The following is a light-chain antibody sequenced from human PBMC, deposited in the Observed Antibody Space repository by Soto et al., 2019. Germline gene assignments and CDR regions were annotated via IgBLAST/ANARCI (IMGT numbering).Light chain of an antibody. Sequence: QSALTQPASVSGSPGQSITISCTGTSSDVGYYNYVSWYQQHPGKVPKLMIYEVSNRPSGVSNRFSGSKSGNTASLTISGLQAEDEADYYFASYTSKSSYGFGTGTKVTVL. V-gene: IGLV2-14*01. CDR3: ASYTSKSSYG. J-gene: IGLJ1*01. CDR2: EVS. CDR1: SSDVGYYNY.